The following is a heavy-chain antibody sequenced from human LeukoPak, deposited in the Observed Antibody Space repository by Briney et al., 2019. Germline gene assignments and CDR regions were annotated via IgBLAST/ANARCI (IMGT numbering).Heavy chain of an antibody. V-gene: IGHV1-2*02. J-gene: IGHJ3*02. D-gene: IGHD3-22*01. CDR1: GYTFTGYY. CDR3: ERVIRRGTMIVVDYDAFDI. Sequence: RGASVKVSCKASGYTFTGYYMHWVRQAPGQGLEWMGWINPNSGGTNYAQKFQGRVTMTRDTSISTAYMELSRLRSDDTAVYYCERVIRRGTMIVVDYDAFDIWGQGTMVTVSS. CDR2: INPNSGGT.